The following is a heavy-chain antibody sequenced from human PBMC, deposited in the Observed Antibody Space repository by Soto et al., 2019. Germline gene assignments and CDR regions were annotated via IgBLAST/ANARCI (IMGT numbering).Heavy chain of an antibody. CDR1: GGSMSSYY. Sequence: SETLSLTCTVSGGSMSSYYWTWLRQSPGRGLEWIGYISYSGSPYYNPSLTSRVTISADTSKNQFSLRMNSMIAADTAVYYCARADPDASVGYWGQGTLVTVSS. V-gene: IGHV4-59*01. CDR2: ISYSGSP. CDR3: ARADPDASVGY. J-gene: IGHJ4*02. D-gene: IGHD2-15*01.